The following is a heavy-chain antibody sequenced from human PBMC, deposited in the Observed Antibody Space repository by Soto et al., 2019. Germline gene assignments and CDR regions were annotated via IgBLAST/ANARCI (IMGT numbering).Heavy chain of an antibody. CDR1: GYTFTSYG. CDR3: ARVAGLFGGVPPPQAY. Sequence: ASVKVSCKASGYTFTSYGISWVRQAPGQGLEWMGWISAYNGNTNYAQKLQGRVTMTTDTSTSTAYMELRSLRSDDTAVYYCARVAGLFGGVPPPQAYGGKGPLVTVSS. D-gene: IGHD3-16*01. V-gene: IGHV1-18*01. CDR2: ISAYNGNT. J-gene: IGHJ4*02.